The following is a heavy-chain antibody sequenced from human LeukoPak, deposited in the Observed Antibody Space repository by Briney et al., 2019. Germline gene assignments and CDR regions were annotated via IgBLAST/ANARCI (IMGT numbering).Heavy chain of an antibody. D-gene: IGHD2-15*01. CDR3: ARDRESSSKGHFDY. CDR2: MSYDGTNI. J-gene: IGHJ4*02. CDR1: GFTFSSYA. V-gene: IGHV3-30-3*01. Sequence: PGESLRLSCAASGFTFSSYAMHWVRQAPGRRPEWVAVMSYDGTNIFYSDSVKGRFTISRDNSKNTLFLQMNSLRAEDTAVYYCARDRESSSKGHFDYWGQGTLVTVSS.